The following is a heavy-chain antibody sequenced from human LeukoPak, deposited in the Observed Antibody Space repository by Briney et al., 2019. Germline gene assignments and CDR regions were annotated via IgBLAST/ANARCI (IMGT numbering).Heavy chain of an antibody. V-gene: IGHV1-2*04. D-gene: IGHD3-3*01. Sequence: ASVKVSCKASGYTFTGYYMHWVRQAPRQVLEWTGWINPNCGGTNYAQKFQGWVTMTRDTSISTAYMELSRLRSDDTAVYYCARGGYDFWSGYFLGKNYYGMDVWGQGTTVTVSS. CDR2: INPNCGGT. CDR3: ARGGYDFWSGYFLGKNYYGMDV. J-gene: IGHJ6*02. CDR1: GYTFTGYY.